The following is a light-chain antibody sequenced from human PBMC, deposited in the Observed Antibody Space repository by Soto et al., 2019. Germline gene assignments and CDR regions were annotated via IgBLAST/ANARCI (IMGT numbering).Light chain of an antibody. CDR1: SSNIGNNY. CDR2: DNN. J-gene: IGLJ2*01. Sequence: QSVLTQPPSVSAAPGQKVTISCSGSSSNIGNNYVSWYQQLPGTAPKLLIYDNNKRPSGIPDRLSGSKSGTSATLGITGLQTGYEADYYCGTWDSCLSVEVFGGGTKLTVL. CDR3: GTWDSCLSVEV. V-gene: IGLV1-51*01.